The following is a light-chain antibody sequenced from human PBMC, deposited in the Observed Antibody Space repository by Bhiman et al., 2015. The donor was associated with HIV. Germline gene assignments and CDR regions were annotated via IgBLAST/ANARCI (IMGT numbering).Light chain of an antibody. V-gene: IGLV1-51*02. CDR1: SSNIGNNY. CDR3: GTWDSSLSTGGV. J-gene: IGLJ1*01. CDR2: ETY. Sequence: QSVLTQPPSVSAAPGQKVTISCSGSSSNIGNNYVSWYQQLPGTAPKLLIYETYKRPSGIPDRFSGSKSGTSATLGITGLQTGDEADYYCGTWDSSLSTGGVFGTGTKVTVL.